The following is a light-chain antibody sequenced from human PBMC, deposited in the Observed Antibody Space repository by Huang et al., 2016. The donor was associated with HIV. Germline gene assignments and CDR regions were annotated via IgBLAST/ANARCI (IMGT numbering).Light chain of an antibody. CDR3: QQLNSYPLT. J-gene: IGKJ4*01. Sequence: IQLTQSPSSLSASVGDRVTITCRASQGISSYLAWYQQKPGKAPKLLIYAASTLQSGCPSRFSGSESGTDFTLTISSLQPEDFATYYCQQLNSYPLTFGGGTKVEIK. V-gene: IGKV1-9*01. CDR2: AAS. CDR1: QGISSY.